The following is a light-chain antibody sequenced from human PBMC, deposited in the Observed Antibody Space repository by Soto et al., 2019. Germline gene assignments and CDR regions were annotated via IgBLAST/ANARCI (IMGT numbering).Light chain of an antibody. CDR2: GAS. CDR1: QSVSSN. CDR3: QQYINWPET. V-gene: IGKV3-15*01. Sequence: EIVMTQSPDTLSVSPGERATLSCRASQSVSSNLAWYQQKPGQAPRLLIAGASTRATGIPVRFSGSGSGTEFTLNISSLQSEDFGVYYCQQYINWPETFGHGTKLEIK. J-gene: IGKJ2*01.